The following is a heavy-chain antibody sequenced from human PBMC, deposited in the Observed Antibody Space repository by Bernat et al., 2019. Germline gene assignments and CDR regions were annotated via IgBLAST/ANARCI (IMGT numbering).Heavy chain of an antibody. CDR1: GFTFSSYE. CDR2: ISSSGSTI. J-gene: IGHJ4*02. D-gene: IGHD3-10*01. Sequence: EVQLVESGGGLVQPGGSLRLSCAASGFTFSSYEMNWVRQAPGKGLEWVSYISSSGSTIYYADSVKGRFTISRDNAKNSLYLQMNSLRAEDTAVYYCARDQPWFGELYVDYWGQGTLVTVSS. CDR3: ARDQPWFGELYVDY. V-gene: IGHV3-48*03.